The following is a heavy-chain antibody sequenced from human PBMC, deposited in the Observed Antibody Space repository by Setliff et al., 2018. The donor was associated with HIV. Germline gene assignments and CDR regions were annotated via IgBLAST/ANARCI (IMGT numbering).Heavy chain of an antibody. CDR2: IYTSGST. V-gene: IGHV4-4*08. Sequence: KSSETLSLTCTVSGGSISSYYWSWIRQPPGKGLEWIGYIYTSGSTNYNPSLKSRVTISVDTSKNQFSLKLSSVTAADTAVYYCARGPGHDSSGYYYDYYYMDVWGKGTTVTV. J-gene: IGHJ6*03. D-gene: IGHD3-22*01. CDR3: ARGPGHDSSGYYYDYYYMDV. CDR1: GGSISSYY.